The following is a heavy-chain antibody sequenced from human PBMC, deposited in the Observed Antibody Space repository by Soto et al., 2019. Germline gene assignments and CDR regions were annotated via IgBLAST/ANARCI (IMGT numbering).Heavy chain of an antibody. V-gene: IGHV1-18*01. J-gene: IGHJ6*03. Sequence: GASVKVSCKASGYTFTSYGISWVRQAPGQGLEWMGWISAYNGNTNYAQKLQGRVTMTTDTSTSTAYMELRSLRSDDTAVYYCARDSDEGGYYYYYYMDVWGKGTTVTVSS. CDR1: GYTFTSYG. CDR2: ISAYNGNT. CDR3: ARDSDEGGYYYYYYMDV.